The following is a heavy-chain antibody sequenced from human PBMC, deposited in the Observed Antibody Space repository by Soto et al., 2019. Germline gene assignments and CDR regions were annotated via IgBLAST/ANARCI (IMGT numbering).Heavy chain of an antibody. CDR3: ARADRRGGDYLWGSYRLLPNAFDI. D-gene: IGHD3-16*02. Sequence: QVQLQESGPGLVKPSQTLSLTCTVSGGSISSGGYYWSWIRQHPGKGLEWIGYIYYSGSTYYNPSLKSRVTISVDTSKNQFSLKLSSVTAADTAVYYCARADRRGGDYLWGSYRLLPNAFDIWGQGTMVTVSS. V-gene: IGHV4-31*03. CDR1: GGSISSGGYY. J-gene: IGHJ3*02. CDR2: IYYSGST.